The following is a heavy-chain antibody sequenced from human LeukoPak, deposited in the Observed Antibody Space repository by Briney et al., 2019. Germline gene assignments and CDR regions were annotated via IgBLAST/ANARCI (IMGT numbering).Heavy chain of an antibody. Sequence: SETLSLTCTVSGGSISSYYWSWIRQPPGKGLEWIGYIYYSGSTNNSPSLKSRVTISVDTSKDQFSLSLTSVTAADTAVYYCVRHRTGTTADYWGQGTLVTVSS. J-gene: IGHJ4*02. D-gene: IGHD1-7*01. CDR1: GGSISSYY. CDR2: IYYSGST. CDR3: VRHRTGTTADY. V-gene: IGHV4-59*08.